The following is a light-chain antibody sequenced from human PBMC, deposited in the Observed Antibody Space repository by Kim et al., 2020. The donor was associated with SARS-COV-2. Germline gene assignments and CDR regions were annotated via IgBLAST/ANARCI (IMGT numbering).Light chain of an antibody. CDR3: SSYTSSSTVV. CDR1: GSGVGSYNR. V-gene: IGLV2-18*02. J-gene: IGLJ2*01. Sequence: GQTSTSSFTGTGSGVGSYNRVSWDQQPPGTAPKLMIYEVSNRPSGVPDRFSGSKSGNTASLTISGLQAEDEADYYCSSYTSSSTVVFGGGTQLTVL. CDR2: EVS.